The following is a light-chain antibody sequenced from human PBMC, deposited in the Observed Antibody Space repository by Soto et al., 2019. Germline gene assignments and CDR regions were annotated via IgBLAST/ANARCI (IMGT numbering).Light chain of an antibody. CDR1: QHVSSN. CDR2: GAS. V-gene: IGKV3-20*01. CDR3: QQYGSTPRT. J-gene: IGKJ1*01. Sequence: IVMTKSAANLSVSAGERATLSCRASQHVSSNLAWYQQKPGQAPRLLIYGASSRATSIPDSFSGSGSGTDVTLTICRLEPEEVAVYDCQQYGSTPRTVGHWTPV.